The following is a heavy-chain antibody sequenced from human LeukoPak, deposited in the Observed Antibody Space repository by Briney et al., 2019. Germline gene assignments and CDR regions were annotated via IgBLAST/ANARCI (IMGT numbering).Heavy chain of an antibody. Sequence: GGSLRLSCAASGFTFSNYAITWVRQAPGKGLEWVSVVTGSGGSTYYADSVKGRFTISRDNSKNTLYLQVNSLRAEDTAVYYCAKDDLYCSGSSCFDYWGQGTLVTVSS. CDR1: GFTFSNYA. CDR2: VTGSGGST. J-gene: IGHJ4*02. V-gene: IGHV3-23*01. CDR3: AKDDLYCSGSSCFDY. D-gene: IGHD2-15*01.